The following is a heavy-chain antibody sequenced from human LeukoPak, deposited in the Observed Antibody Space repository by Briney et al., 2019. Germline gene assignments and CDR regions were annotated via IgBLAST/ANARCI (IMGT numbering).Heavy chain of an antibody. Sequence: SGTLSLTCTVSGGSISSSSYYWGWIRQPPGKGLEWIGSIYYSGSTYYNPSLKSRVTISVDTSKNQFSLKLSSVTAADTAVYYCARAGNTIVVVPAAGTTWFDPWGQGTLVTVSS. CDR1: GGSISSSSYY. D-gene: IGHD2-2*01. CDR3: ARAGNTIVVVPAAGTTWFDP. CDR2: IYYSGST. V-gene: IGHV4-39*01. J-gene: IGHJ5*02.